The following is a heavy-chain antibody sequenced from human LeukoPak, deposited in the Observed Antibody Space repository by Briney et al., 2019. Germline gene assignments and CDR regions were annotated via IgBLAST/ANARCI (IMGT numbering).Heavy chain of an antibody. CDR2: IRSKAYGGTT. D-gene: IGHD3-3*01. V-gene: IGHV3-49*04. J-gene: IGHJ4*02. CDR3: TRDLYYDFWSGFDY. Sequence: GGSLRLSCAASGFTFSSYWMSWVRQAPGKGLEWVGFIRSKAYGGTTEYAASVKGRLTISRDDSKSIAYLQMNSLKTEDTAVYYCTRDLYYDFWSGFDYWGQGTLVTVSS. CDR1: GFTFSSYW.